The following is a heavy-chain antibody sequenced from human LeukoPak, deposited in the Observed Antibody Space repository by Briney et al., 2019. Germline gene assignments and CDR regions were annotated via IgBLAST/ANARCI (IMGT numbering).Heavy chain of an antibody. Sequence: GGSLRLSCAASGFTFSSYSMTWVRQAPGKGREWVSHIRGGSRSVYYADSVKGRFTISRDNAKNSLYLQMNSLSDEDTAVYYCARKYGGYADYWGQGTLVTVSS. CDR3: ARKYGGYADY. CDR2: IRGGSRSV. D-gene: IGHD5-12*01. CDR1: GFTFSSYS. V-gene: IGHV3-48*02. J-gene: IGHJ4*02.